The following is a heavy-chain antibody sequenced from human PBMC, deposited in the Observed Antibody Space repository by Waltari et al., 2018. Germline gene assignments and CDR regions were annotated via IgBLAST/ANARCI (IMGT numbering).Heavy chain of an antibody. CDR3: ARVGYCSGATCDFFDY. J-gene: IGHJ4*02. CDR2: LVPVFGTA. CDR1: GDTFSSYA. Sequence: QVQLVQSGAEVKKPGSSVKISCKGSGDTFSSYAINWVRQAPGQGIEWMGGLVPVFGTANYAQTFEGRVTITADESTTTAYMELDSLRPDDTAVYYCARVGYCSGATCDFFDYWGQGTLVTVSS. V-gene: IGHV1-69*01. D-gene: IGHD2-15*01.